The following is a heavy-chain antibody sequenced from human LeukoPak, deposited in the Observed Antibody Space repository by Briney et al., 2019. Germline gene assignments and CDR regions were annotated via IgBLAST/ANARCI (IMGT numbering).Heavy chain of an antibody. J-gene: IGHJ6*02. D-gene: IGHD3-9*01. V-gene: IGHV4-34*01. CDR3: ARVGTIFYYYYYYGMDV. CDR2: INHSGST. CDR1: GGSFSGYY. Sequence: SETLSLTCAVYGGSFSGYYWSWIRQPPGKGLEWIGEINHSGSTNYNPSLKSRVTLSVETSKNQFSLKLSPVTAADAAVYYGARVGTIFYYYYYYGMDVWGQGTTVTVSS.